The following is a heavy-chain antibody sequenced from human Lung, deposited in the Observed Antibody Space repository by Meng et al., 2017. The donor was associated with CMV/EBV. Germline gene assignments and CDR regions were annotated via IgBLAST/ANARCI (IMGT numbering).Heavy chain of an antibody. J-gene: IGHJ4*02. CDR1: GYPFTNYG. Sequence: QVRLVQSGVEVKKPGGSVKVSCKASGYPFTNYGIPWVRQAHGQGLEWMGWINAYNGDTNYAQTLQGRVTMTTDTSTSTAYMELRSLRSDDTDVYYCARVEVGITSGDYWGQGTLVTVSS. CDR2: INAYNGDT. V-gene: IGHV1-18*01. D-gene: IGHD1-26*01. CDR3: ARVEVGITSGDY.